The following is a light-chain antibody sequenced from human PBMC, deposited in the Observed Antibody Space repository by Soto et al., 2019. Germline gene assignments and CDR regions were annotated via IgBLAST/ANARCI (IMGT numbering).Light chain of an antibody. CDR1: QRVSNH. CDR2: AAY. J-gene: IGKJ1*01. V-gene: IGKV3-15*01. Sequence: TVTTDSPVTQSGSPWDTPTPPFRASQRVSNHFAWYQQKPGQAARLLIYAAYTRAAGVPVRFSGSGSETEFPLTIRSLQSEDFAPYYCHQYNNWPWTVGQGTQVEIK. CDR3: HQYNNWPWT.